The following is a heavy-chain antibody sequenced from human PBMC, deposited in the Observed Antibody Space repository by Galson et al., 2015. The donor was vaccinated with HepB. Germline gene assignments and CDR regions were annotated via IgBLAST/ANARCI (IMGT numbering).Heavy chain of an antibody. CDR1: GGTFTNYA. CDR2: IIPFFGTA. D-gene: IGHD6-19*01. J-gene: IGHJ6*02. CDR3: ARDGGSGWYGDTYYYYGMDV. V-gene: IGHV1-69*13. Sequence: SVKVSCKASGGTFTNYAISWVRQAPGQGLEWMGGIIPFFGTANYAQKFQGRVTITADGSTNTAYMDLSSLRSEDTAVYYCARDGGSGWYGDTYYYYGMDVWGQGTTVTVSS.